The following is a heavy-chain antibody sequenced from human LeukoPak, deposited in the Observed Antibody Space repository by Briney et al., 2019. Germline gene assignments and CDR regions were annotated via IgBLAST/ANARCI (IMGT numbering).Heavy chain of an antibody. CDR2: ISGSGGST. V-gene: IGHV3-23*01. D-gene: IGHD6-19*01. CDR3: ARFDSSGWSRRGYFDY. Sequence: GGSLRLSCAASGFTFSSYWMSWVRQAPGKGLEWVSAISGSGGSTYYADSVKGRFTISRDNSKNTLYLQMNSLRAEDTAVYYCARFDSSGWSRRGYFDYWGQGTLVTVSS. CDR1: GFTFSSYW. J-gene: IGHJ4*02.